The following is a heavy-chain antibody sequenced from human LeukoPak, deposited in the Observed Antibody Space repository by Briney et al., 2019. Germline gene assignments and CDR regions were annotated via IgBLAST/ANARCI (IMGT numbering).Heavy chain of an antibody. CDR3: ARPYCSSTSCPLRY. Sequence: ASVKVSCKASGYTFTGYYMHWVRQAPGQGLEWMGWINPNSGGTNYAQKFQGWVTMTKDTSISTAYMELSRLRSDDTAVYYCARPYCSSTSCPLRYWGQGTLVTVSS. V-gene: IGHV1-2*04. CDR2: INPNSGGT. CDR1: GYTFTGYY. J-gene: IGHJ4*02. D-gene: IGHD2-2*01.